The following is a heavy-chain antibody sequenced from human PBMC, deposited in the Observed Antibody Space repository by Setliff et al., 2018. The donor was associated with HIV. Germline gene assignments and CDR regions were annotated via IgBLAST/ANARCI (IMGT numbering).Heavy chain of an antibody. J-gene: IGHJ6*02. CDR3: ARSYYGSTTSYGMDV. Sequence: ETLSLTCAVYGGSFSGYYWSWIRQPPGKGLEWVANIKQDGSEKYYVDSVKGRFTIYRDNAKKSLYLQMDSLRAEDTAVYYCARSYYGSTTSYGMDVWGQGTTVTVSS. CDR1: GGSFSGYY. CDR2: IKQDGSEK. V-gene: IGHV3-7*01. D-gene: IGHD3-10*01.